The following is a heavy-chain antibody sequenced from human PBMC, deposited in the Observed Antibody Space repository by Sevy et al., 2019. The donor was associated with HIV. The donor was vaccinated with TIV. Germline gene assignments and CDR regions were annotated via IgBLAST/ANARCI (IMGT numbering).Heavy chain of an antibody. CDR1: GFTFSSYG. V-gene: IGHV3-30*02. D-gene: IGHD3-10*01. Sequence: GGSLRLSCAASGFTFSSYGMHWVRQAPGKVLEWVAFIRYDGSNKYYADSVKGRFTISRDNSKNTLYLQMNSLRAEDTAVYYCAKDRTGYYGSGSKPNDYWGQGTLVTVSS. CDR3: AKDRTGYYGSGSKPNDY. J-gene: IGHJ4*02. CDR2: IRYDGSNK.